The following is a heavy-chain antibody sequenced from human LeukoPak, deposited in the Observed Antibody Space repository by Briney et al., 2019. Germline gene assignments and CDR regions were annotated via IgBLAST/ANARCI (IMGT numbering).Heavy chain of an antibody. CDR2: IDYTGTT. J-gene: IGHJ4*02. V-gene: IGHV4-39*01. CDR3: ARVSSSWSLR. CDR1: GDYISSSLYS. D-gene: IGHD6-13*01. Sequence: PSETLSLTCSVFGDYISSSLYSWGWCRQPPGNGLEWIGNIDYTGTTYYNPSLKSRVTIFVDTSQNQFSLKLTSVTAADTAVYYCARVSSSWSLRWGQGTLVTVSS.